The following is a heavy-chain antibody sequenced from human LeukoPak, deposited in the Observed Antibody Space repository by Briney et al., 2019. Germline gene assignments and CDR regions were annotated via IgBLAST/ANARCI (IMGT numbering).Heavy chain of an antibody. D-gene: IGHD5-12*01. CDR2: INPNSGGT. V-gene: IGHV1-2*02. Sequence: ASVKVSCKASGYTFTGYYIHWVRQAPGQGLEWMGWINPNSGGTNYAQKFQGRVTMTRDTSISTAYMELSRLRSDDTAVYYCARDSGYSGYGRGWFDPWGQGTLVTVSS. J-gene: IGHJ5*02. CDR1: GYTFTGYY. CDR3: ARDSGYSGYGRGWFDP.